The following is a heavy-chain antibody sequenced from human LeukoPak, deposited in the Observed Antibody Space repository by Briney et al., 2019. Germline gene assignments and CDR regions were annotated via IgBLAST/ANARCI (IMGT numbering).Heavy chain of an antibody. CDR3: ARDHVQQLVFDAFDI. Sequence: PGGSLRLSCAASGFTFSSYSMNWVRQAPGKGLEWVSSISSSSSYIYYADSVKGRFTISRDNAKNSLYLQMNSLRAEDTAVYYCARDHVQQLVFDAFDIWGQGTVVTVSS. D-gene: IGHD6-13*01. CDR2: ISSSSSYI. V-gene: IGHV3-21*01. J-gene: IGHJ3*02. CDR1: GFTFSSYS.